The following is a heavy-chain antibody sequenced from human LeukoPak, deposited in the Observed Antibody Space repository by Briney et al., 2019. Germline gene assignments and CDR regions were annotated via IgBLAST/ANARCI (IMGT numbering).Heavy chain of an antibody. CDR3: ARDPVLAYGDYTPGEY. CDR2: INSDGSST. Sequence: GGSLRLSCAASGFTFSSYWMHWVRQAPGKGLVWVSRINSDGSSTSYADSVKGRFTISRDNAKNTPYLQMNSLRAEDTAVYYCARDPVLAYGDYTPGEYWGQGTLVTVSS. D-gene: IGHD4-17*01. J-gene: IGHJ4*02. CDR1: GFTFSSYW. V-gene: IGHV3-74*01.